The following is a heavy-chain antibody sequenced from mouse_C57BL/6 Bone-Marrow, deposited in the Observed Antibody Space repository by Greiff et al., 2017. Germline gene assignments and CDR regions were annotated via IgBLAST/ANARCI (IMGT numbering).Heavy chain of an antibody. CDR1: GYTFTSYW. J-gene: IGHJ1*03. CDR3: AREGPFYYYGSNWYFDG. V-gene: IGHV1-50*01. Sequence: VQLQQPGAELVKPGASVKLSCKASGYTFTSYWMQWVKQRPGQGLEWIGEIDPSDSYTNYNQKVKGKATLTVDTSSSTAYMQLSSLTSEDSAVYYCAREGPFYYYGSNWYFDGWCTGTTVTVSS. D-gene: IGHD1-1*01. CDR2: IDPSDSYT.